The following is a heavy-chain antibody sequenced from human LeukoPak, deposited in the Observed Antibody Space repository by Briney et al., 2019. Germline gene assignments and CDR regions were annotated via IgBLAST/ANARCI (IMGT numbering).Heavy chain of an antibody. D-gene: IGHD3-10*01. V-gene: IGHV3-73*01. CDR1: GFTFSDSS. J-gene: IGHJ4*02. Sequence: GGSLRLSCVASGFTFSDSSMHGVRQASGKGLEGVGRIRSKALSYAPGYAASVKGRFTISRDDSLNTVYLQMNSLRSEETALYYCTRGSYDYWGQGPLVTVSS. CDR2: IRSKALSYAP. CDR3: TRGSYDY.